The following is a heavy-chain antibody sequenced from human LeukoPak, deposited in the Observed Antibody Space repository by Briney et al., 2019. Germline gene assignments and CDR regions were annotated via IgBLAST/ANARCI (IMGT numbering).Heavy chain of an antibody. V-gene: IGHV3-7*01. D-gene: IGHD6-6*01. Sequence: GGSLRLSCAASGFTVSTYYMTWVRQAPGKGLEWVANIKQDGSEKYYVDSVKGRFTISRDNAKNSLYLQMNSLRAEDTAVYYCARGGFYSGSFFFDYWGQGTLVTVSS. CDR1: GFTVSTYY. CDR2: IKQDGSEK. CDR3: ARGGFYSGSFFFDY. J-gene: IGHJ4*02.